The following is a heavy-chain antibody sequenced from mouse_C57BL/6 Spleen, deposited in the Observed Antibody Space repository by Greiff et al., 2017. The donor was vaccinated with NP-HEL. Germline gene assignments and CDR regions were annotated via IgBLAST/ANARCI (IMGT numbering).Heavy chain of an antibody. CDR2: IDPSDSYT. CDR1: GYTFTSYW. CDR3: ARSEVLRTFAD. D-gene: IGHD1-1*01. Sequence: VQLQQPGAELVKPGASVQLSCKASGYTFTSYWMQWVKQRPGQGLEWIGEIDPSDSYTNYNQKFKGKATWTVDTSSSTAYMQLSSLTSEDSAVYYCARSEVLRTFADWGQGTLVTVTA. J-gene: IGHJ3*01. V-gene: IGHV1-50*01.